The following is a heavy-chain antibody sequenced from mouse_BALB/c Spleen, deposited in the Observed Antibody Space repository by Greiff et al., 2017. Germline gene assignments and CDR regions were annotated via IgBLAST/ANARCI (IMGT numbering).Heavy chain of an antibody. D-gene: IGHD1-1*01. CDR1: GYTFTDYA. V-gene: IGHV1S137*01. CDR2: ISIYYDNT. CDR3: AREDSYYCSRTSWFAY. J-gene: IGHJ3*01. Sequence: VQLQQSGPELVRPGESVKISCKGSGYTFTDYAMHWVKQSHAKSLEWIGVISIYYDNTNYNQKFKGKTTMTVDKSSSTAYMELARLTSEDSAIYYCAREDSYYCSRTSWFAYWGQGTLVTVSA.